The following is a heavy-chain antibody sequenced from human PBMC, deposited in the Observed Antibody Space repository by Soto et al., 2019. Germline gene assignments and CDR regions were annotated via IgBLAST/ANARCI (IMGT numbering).Heavy chain of an antibody. Sequence: QVQLQESGPGLVKPSETLSLTCTVSGGSISSYYWSWIRQPPGQGLEWIGYIYYSGSTNYNPSLKSRVTISVDTSKNQFSLKLSSVTAADTAVYYCARHESRDSSGCYVIDYWGQGTLVTVSS. CDR1: GGSISSYY. CDR3: ARHESRDSSGCYVIDY. J-gene: IGHJ4*02. D-gene: IGHD6-19*01. V-gene: IGHV4-59*08. CDR2: IYYSGST.